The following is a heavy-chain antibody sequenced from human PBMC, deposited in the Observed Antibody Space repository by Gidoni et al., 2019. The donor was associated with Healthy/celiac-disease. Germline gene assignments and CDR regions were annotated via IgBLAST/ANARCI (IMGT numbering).Heavy chain of an antibody. Sequence: QVQLVQSGAEVKKPGASVKVSCKASGYTFTSYYMHWVRQAPGQGLEWMGIINPSGGSTSYAQKFQGRVTMTRDTSTSTVYMELSSLRSEDTAVYYCARERRSSSSGNYGMDVWGQGTTVTVSS. D-gene: IGHD6-6*01. CDR3: ARERRSSSSGNYGMDV. J-gene: IGHJ6*02. CDR2: INPSGGST. V-gene: IGHV1-46*01. CDR1: GYTFTSYY.